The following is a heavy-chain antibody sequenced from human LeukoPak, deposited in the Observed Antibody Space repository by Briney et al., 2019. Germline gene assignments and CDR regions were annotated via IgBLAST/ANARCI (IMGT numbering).Heavy chain of an antibody. CDR2: IIPIFGTA. D-gene: IGHD6-13*01. CDR1: GGTFSSYA. J-gene: IGHJ5*02. Sequence: GASVKVSCKASGGTFSSYAISWVRQAPGQGLGWMGGIIPIFGTANYAQKFQGRVTITADESTSTAYMELSSLRSEDTAVYYCAAIRGQPGTVLGWFDPWGQGTLVTVSS. V-gene: IGHV1-69*13. CDR3: AAIRGQPGTVLGWFDP.